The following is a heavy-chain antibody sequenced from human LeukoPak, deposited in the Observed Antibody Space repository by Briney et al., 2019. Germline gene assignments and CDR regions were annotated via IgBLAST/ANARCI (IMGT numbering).Heavy chain of an antibody. J-gene: IGHJ4*02. V-gene: IGHV3-23*01. CDR1: GFTFSSYG. D-gene: IGHD3-16*01. CDR2: ISGSGGST. CDR3: AKGGGGVLAS. Sequence: GGSLRLSCAASGFTFSSYGMSWVRQAPGKGLEWVSAISGSGGSTYYADSVKGRFTISRDNSKNTLYLQMNSLKADDTAVYYCAKGGGGVLASWGQGTLVTVSS.